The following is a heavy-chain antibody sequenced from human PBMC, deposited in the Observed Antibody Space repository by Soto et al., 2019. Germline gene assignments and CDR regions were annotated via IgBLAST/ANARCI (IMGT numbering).Heavy chain of an antibody. CDR2: INHSGST. J-gene: IGHJ4*02. Sequence: KASETLSLTCAVYGGSFSGYYWSWIRQPPGKGLEWIGEINHSGSTNYNPSLKSRVTISVDTSKNQFSLKLSSVTAADTAVYYCARGPLTTVLTPDFDYWGQGTLVTVSS. V-gene: IGHV4-34*01. D-gene: IGHD4-17*01. CDR1: GGSFSGYY. CDR3: ARGPLTTVLTPDFDY.